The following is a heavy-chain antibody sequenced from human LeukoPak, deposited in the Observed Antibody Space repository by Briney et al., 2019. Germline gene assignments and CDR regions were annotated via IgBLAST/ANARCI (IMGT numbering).Heavy chain of an antibody. CDR3: AKATTDSDSFDY. CDR2: ISYDGSNK. J-gene: IGHJ4*02. Sequence: GRSLRLSCAASGFTFSSYGMHWVRQAPGKGLEWVAVISYDGSNKYYADSVKGRFTISRDNSKNTLYLQMNSLRAEDTAVYYCAKATTDSDSFDYWGQGTLVTVSS. V-gene: IGHV3-30*18. D-gene: IGHD1-1*01. CDR1: GFTFSSYG.